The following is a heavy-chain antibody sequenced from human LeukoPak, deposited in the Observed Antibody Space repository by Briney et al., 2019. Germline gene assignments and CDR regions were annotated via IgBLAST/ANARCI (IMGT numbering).Heavy chain of an antibody. Sequence: GGSLRLSCAASGFTFSSYAMPWVRQAPGKGLEWVAVISYDGSNKYYADSVKGRFTISRDNSKNTLYLQMNSLRAEDTAVYYCASRTYWGQGTLVTVSS. J-gene: IGHJ4*02. CDR3: ASRTY. CDR2: ISYDGSNK. CDR1: GFTFSSYA. V-gene: IGHV3-30-3*01. D-gene: IGHD1-7*01.